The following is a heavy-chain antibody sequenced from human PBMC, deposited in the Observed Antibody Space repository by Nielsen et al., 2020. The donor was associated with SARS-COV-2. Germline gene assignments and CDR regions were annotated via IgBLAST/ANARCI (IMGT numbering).Heavy chain of an antibody. Sequence: SETLSLTCAVYGGSFSGYYWSWIRQPPGKGLEWIGEINHGGITNYDPSLKSRVTISVDTSKNQFSLRVNSVTAADTAVYYCANSPGAFDVWGRGTMVTVSS. CDR2: INHGGIT. V-gene: IGHV4-34*01. CDR3: ANSPGAFDV. CDR1: GGSFSGYY. J-gene: IGHJ3*01. D-gene: IGHD3-10*01.